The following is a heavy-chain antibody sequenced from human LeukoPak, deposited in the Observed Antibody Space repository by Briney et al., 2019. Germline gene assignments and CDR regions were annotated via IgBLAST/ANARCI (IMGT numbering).Heavy chain of an antibody. CDR1: GFTVSTNS. J-gene: IGHJ4*02. Sequence: PGGSLRLSCKVSGFTVSTNSCSWVRQAPGKGLEWVSFISSGGNTDHSDSVKGRFTISRDNSKNTLYLQMNSLRAEDTAIYYCARRAGEYSHPYDYWGQGTLVTVSS. V-gene: IGHV3-53*01. D-gene: IGHD2-15*01. CDR3: ARRAGEYSHPYDY. CDR2: ISSGGNT.